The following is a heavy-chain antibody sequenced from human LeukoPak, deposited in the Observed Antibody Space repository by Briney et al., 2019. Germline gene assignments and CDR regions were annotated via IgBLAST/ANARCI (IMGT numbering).Heavy chain of an antibody. CDR3: ARDGSGRRAFDI. Sequence: GGSLRLSCAASGFSFSEYSLHWVRQAPGKGLQWVALISYDGTEKYYADSVKGRFTISRDNSKNTLYLQMNSLRAEDTAVYYCARDGSGRRAFDIWGQGTMVTVSS. J-gene: IGHJ3*02. V-gene: IGHV3-30-3*01. CDR2: ISYDGTEK. D-gene: IGHD1-1*01. CDR1: GFSFSEYS.